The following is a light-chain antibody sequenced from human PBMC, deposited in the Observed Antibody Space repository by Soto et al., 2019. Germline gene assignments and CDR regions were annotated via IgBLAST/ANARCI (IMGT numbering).Light chain of an antibody. Sequence: SYELTQPPSVSVSPGQTASITCSGDKLGDKYVCWYQQKPDQSPVLVIYQDSMRPSAIPERFSGSKYGNTATLTISGTQAMDVADYYCQAWDSSTYVFGTGTKLTVL. V-gene: IGLV3-1*01. J-gene: IGLJ1*01. CDR2: QDS. CDR1: KLGDKY. CDR3: QAWDSSTYV.